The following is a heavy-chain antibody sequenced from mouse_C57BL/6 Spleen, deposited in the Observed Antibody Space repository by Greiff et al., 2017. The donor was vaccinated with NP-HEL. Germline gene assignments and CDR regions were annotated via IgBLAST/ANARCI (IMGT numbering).Heavy chain of an antibody. CDR1: GYTFTDYY. CDR3: AREVSYAMDY. CDR2: IYPGSGNT. J-gene: IGHJ4*01. D-gene: IGHD2-2*01. Sequence: QVQLKESGAELVRPGASVKLSCKASGYTFTDYYINWVKQRPGQGLEWIARIYPGSGNTYYNEKFKGKATLTAENSSSTAYMQLSSLTSEDAAVDFCAREVSYAMDYWGQGTSVTVSS. V-gene: IGHV1-76*01.